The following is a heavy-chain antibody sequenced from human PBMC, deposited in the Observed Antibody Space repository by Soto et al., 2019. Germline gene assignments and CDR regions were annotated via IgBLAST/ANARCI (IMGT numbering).Heavy chain of an antibody. J-gene: IGHJ4*02. Sequence: EVQLLDSGGGLVQPGGSLRLSCAASGSTFINFAMSWVRQSPGKGLEWVSAISGSGGTTWYADSVRGRFTTSRDNSNNTLYLQMNSLRAEDTAVYYCAKFGASGSYFQFDYWGQGIVVTVSS. V-gene: IGHV3-23*01. CDR3: AKFGASGSYFQFDY. CDR1: GSTFINFA. D-gene: IGHD3-10*01. CDR2: ISGSGGTT.